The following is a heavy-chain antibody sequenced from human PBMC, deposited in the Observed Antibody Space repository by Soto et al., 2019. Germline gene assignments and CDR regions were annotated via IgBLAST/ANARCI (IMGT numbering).Heavy chain of an antibody. CDR3: AREEATVTTYYFDY. CDR2: IWYDGSNK. Sequence: GGSLRLSCAASGFTFSSYGMHWVRQAPGKGLEWVAVIWYDGSNKYYADSVKGRFTISRDNSKNTLYLQMNSLRAEDTAVYYCAREEATVTTYYFDYWGQGTLVTVSS. D-gene: IGHD4-4*01. V-gene: IGHV3-33*01. J-gene: IGHJ4*02. CDR1: GFTFSSYG.